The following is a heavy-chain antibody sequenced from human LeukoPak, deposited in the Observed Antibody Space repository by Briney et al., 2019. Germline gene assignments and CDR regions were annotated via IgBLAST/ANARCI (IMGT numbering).Heavy chain of an antibody. J-gene: IGHJ6*03. V-gene: IGHV3-23*01. CDR3: AKGLMYYYYMDV. D-gene: IGHD3-16*01. CDR2: ISGSGGST. Sequence: SAISGSGGSTYYADSVKGRFTISRDNSKTTLYLQMNSLRAEDTAVYYCAKGLMYYYYMDVWGKGTTVTVSS.